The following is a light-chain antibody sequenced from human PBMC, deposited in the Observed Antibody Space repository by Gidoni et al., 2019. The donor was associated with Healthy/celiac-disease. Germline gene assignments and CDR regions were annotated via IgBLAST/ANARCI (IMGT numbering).Light chain of an antibody. V-gene: IGKV3-11*01. CDR1: QSVSSY. CDR3: QQRSNWPPT. J-gene: IGKJ5*01. Sequence: VLTQSPATLSLSPGERATLSCRASQSVSSYLAWYQQKPGQAPRLLIYDASNSATGIPARFRGSGSGTDFTLTISSLEPEDFAVYYCQQRSNWPPTFGQGTRLEIK. CDR2: DAS.